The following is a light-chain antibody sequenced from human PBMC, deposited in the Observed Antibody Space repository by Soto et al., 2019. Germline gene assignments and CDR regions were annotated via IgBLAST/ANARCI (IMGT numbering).Light chain of an antibody. J-gene: IGKJ5*01. CDR2: DIS. Sequence: EVVMTQSPATLSVSPGERATLSCRASQTVSSNLAWYQQRPGQAPRPLIYDISNRATGVPARFSGSGSEPEFTLTIRSLQSEDFAVYFCQQYNNWPSFGQGTRLEIK. V-gene: IGKV3-15*01. CDR1: QTVSSN. CDR3: QQYNNWPS.